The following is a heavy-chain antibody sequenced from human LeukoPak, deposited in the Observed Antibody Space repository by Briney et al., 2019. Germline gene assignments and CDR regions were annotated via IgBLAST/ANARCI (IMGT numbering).Heavy chain of an antibody. CDR3: ARDYLWAFDF. CDR2: ISASSGNI. CDR1: AFTFSSYS. Sequence: GGSLSLSCAAYAFTFSSYSLNWVRQAPGKGLEWVSYISASSGNIKYADSVKGRFTISRDNAKNSLYLQMNSLRAEDTAVYYCARDYLWAFDFWGQGTMVTVSS. D-gene: IGHD3-16*01. V-gene: IGHV3-48*01. J-gene: IGHJ3*01.